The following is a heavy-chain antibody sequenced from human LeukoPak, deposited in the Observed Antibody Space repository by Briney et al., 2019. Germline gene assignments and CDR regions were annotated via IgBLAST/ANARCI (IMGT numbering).Heavy chain of an antibody. D-gene: IGHD3-10*01. J-gene: IGHJ4*02. CDR3: AKTYYYSSGNF. CDR1: GFTFSSYW. Sequence: GGSLRLSCAASGFTFSSYWMSWVRQAPGKGLEWVANIKQDGSEKYYVDSVKGRFTISRDNAKNSLYLQMNSLRAEDTAIYYCAKTYYYSSGNFWGQGTLVTVSS. V-gene: IGHV3-7*01. CDR2: IKQDGSEK.